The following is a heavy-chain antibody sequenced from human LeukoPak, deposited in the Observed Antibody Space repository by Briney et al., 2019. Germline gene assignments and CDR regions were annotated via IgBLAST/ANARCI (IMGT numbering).Heavy chain of an antibody. V-gene: IGHV1-2*02. CDR3: ASSPKYDFWSGYGVY. CDR1: GYTFTGYY. D-gene: IGHD3-3*01. J-gene: IGHJ4*02. CDR2: INPNSGGT. Sequence: ASVKVSCKASGYTFTGYYMHWVRQAPGQGLEWMGWINPNSGGTNYAQKSQGRVTMTRDTSISTAYMELSRLRSDDTAVYYCASSPKYDFWSGYGVYWGQGTLVTVSS.